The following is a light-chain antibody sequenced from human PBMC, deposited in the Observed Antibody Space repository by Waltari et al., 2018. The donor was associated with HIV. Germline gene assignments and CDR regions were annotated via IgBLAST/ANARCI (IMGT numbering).Light chain of an antibody. CDR3: AAWDASLSAWV. V-gene: IGLV1-47*01. CDR1: TAGLERYY. Sequence: HSVLPHPPSASVTPGPTVPIACSGSTAGLERYYVYWYQQLPGTAPKLLIYMNNQRPSGVPDRFSGSKSGTSASLAISGLRSEDEADYYCAAWDASLSAWVFGGGTKLIVL. J-gene: IGLJ3*02. CDR2: MNN.